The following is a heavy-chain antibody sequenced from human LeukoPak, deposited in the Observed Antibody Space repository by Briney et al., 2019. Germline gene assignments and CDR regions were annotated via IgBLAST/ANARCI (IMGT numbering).Heavy chain of an antibody. CDR3: ARWSSTSCYDY. CDR1: GFTFSSYA. D-gene: IGHD2-2*01. V-gene: IGHV3-64*01. J-gene: IGHJ4*02. Sequence: GGSLRLSCAASGFTFSSYAMHWVRQAPGKGLEYVSAISTDGGSPYYANSVKGRFTISRDNSKNTLYLQMGSLRAEDMAVYYCARWSSTSCYDYWGQGTLVTVSS. CDR2: ISTDGGSP.